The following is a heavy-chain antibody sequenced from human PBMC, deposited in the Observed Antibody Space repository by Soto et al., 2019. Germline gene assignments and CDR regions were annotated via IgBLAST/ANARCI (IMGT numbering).Heavy chain of an antibody. D-gene: IGHD1-26*01. CDR2: IYYSGST. CDR1: GGSISSYY. J-gene: IGHJ3*02. CDR3: ARGVVGAMGAFDI. V-gene: IGHV4-59*01. Sequence: SETLSLTCTVSGGSISSYYWSWIRQPPGKGLEWIGYIYYSGSTNYNPSLKSRVTISVDTSKNQFSLKLSSVTAADTAVYYCARGVVGAMGAFDIWGQGTMVTVSS.